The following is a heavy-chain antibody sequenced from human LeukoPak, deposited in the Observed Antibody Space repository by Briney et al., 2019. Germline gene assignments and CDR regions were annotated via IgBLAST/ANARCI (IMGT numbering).Heavy chain of an antibody. CDR1: GFTFSNYA. CDR2: ISGSGGST. V-gene: IGHV3-23*01. Sequence: GGSLRLSCAASGFTFSNYAMSWVRQAPGKGLEWVSAISGSGGSTYNADSVKGRFAISRDNSKNTLYLQMNNLGADDTAVYHCAKERITIFGVVRGYFFDYWGQGTLVTVSS. CDR3: AKERITIFGVVRGYFFDY. D-gene: IGHD3-3*01. J-gene: IGHJ4*02.